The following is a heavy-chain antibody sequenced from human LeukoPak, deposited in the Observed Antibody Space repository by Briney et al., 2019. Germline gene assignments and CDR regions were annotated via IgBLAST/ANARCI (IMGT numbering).Heavy chain of an antibody. J-gene: IGHJ6*03. CDR1: GYSFTSYW. CDR2: IYPGDSDT. CDR3: ARSIVVVPAAGRKYYYYMDV. Sequence: GESLKISCKGSGYSFTSYWIGWVRQMPGKGLEWMGIIYPGDSDTRYSPSFQGQVTISADKSISTAYLQWSSLKASDTAMYYCARSIVVVPAAGRKYYYYMDVWGKGTTVTISS. D-gene: IGHD2-2*01. V-gene: IGHV5-51*01.